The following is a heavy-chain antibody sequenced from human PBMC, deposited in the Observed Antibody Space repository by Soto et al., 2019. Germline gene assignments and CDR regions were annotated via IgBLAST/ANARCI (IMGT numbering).Heavy chain of an antibody. V-gene: IGHV1-69*12. J-gene: IGHJ6*02. Sequence: QVQLVQSGAEVKKPGSSVKVSCKASGGTFSSYAISWVRQAPGHGLEWMGGIIPIFGTANYAQKFQGTVTITADESTSTAYMELSSLRSEDTAVYYCASGYSYGYGYYYGMDVWGQGTTVTVSS. CDR2: IIPIFGTA. D-gene: IGHD5-18*01. CDR1: GGTFSSYA. CDR3: ASGYSYGYGYYYGMDV.